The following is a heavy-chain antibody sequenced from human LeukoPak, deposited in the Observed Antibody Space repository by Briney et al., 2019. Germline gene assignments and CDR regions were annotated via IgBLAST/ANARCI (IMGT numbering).Heavy chain of an antibody. V-gene: IGHV3-48*03. CDR2: ISSSGSTI. J-gene: IGHJ4*02. Sequence: TGGSLRLSCAASGFTFSSYEMNWVRQAPGKGLEWVSYISSSGSTIYYADSVKGRFTISRDNAKNSLYLQMNSLRAEDTAVYYCARDPGDGYNSAGDFDYWGQGTLVTVSS. CDR1: GFTFSSYE. CDR3: ARDPGDGYNSAGDFDY. D-gene: IGHD5-24*01.